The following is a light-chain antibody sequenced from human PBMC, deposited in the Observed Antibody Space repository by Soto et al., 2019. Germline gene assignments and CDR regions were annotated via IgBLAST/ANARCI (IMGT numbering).Light chain of an antibody. V-gene: IGKV1-39*01. CDR3: QQSHSSPYI. CDR2: AGS. J-gene: IGKJ2*01. CDR1: QSVSNY. Sequence: DIQMTQFPASLSASIGDRVIVSCRAGQSVSNYLNWYQQKPGQAPKLLVYAGSLLHRGVPSRFSGSGSGTEFTLTISSLQPKDSALYFCQQSHSSPYIFGHGTKLEI.